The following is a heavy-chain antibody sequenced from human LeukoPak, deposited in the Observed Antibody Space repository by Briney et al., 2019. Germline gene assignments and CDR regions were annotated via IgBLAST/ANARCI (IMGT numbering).Heavy chain of an antibody. J-gene: IGHJ5*02. D-gene: IGHD5-12*01. Sequence: SETLSLTCAVYGGSFSGYYWNWIRQPPGKGLEWIGEINHSGSTNYIPSLKSRVTISVDTSKNQFSLKLSSVTAADTAVYYCARQGGYSGYDPNRWFDPWGQETLVTVSS. V-gene: IGHV4-34*01. CDR3: ARQGGYSGYDPNRWFDP. CDR1: GGSFSGYY. CDR2: INHSGST.